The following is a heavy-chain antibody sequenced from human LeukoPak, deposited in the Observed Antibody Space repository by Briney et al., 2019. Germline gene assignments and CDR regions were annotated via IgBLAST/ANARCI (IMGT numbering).Heavy chain of an antibody. CDR3: AKEPGSRRLGNFDY. CDR1: GFTFSSYA. J-gene: IGHJ4*02. Sequence: GSLRLSCAASGFTFSSYAMGWVRQAPGKGLEWVSAISDSGGSSDYAGSVKGRFTISRDNSKNTLYLQMNSLRAEDTAVYYCAKEPGSRRLGNFDYWGQGTLVTVSS. CDR2: ISDSGGSS. V-gene: IGHV3-23*01. D-gene: IGHD1-1*01.